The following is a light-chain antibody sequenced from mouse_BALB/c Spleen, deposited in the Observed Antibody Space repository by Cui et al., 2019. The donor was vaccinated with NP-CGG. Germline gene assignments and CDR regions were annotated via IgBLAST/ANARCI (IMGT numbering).Light chain of an antibody. CDR2: GTN. CDR3: ALWYSNHWV. Sequence: QAVVTQESALTTSPGETVTLTCRSSTGAVTTSNYANWVQEKPDHLFTGLIVGTNNRPPGVPAKFSGSLIGDKAALIITGAQTEDEAIYFCALWYSNHWVFGGGTKLTVL. CDR1: TGAVTTSNY. J-gene: IGLJ1*01. V-gene: IGLV1*01.